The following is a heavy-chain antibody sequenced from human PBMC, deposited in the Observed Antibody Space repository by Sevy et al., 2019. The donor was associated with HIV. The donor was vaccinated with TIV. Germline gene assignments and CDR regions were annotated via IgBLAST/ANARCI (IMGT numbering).Heavy chain of an antibody. CDR1: GFSFINAW. CDR3: TTVLGWEGTSDY. CDR2: IRSKAAGGTA. J-gene: IGHJ4*02. Sequence: GGSLRLSCAASGFSFINAWMNWVRQAPGKGLEWVGRIRSKAAGGTADYAAPVKGRFIISRDDSENTLYLQMNSLRTEDTAIYYCTTVLGWEGTSDYWGQGTMVTVSS. D-gene: IGHD1-26*01. V-gene: IGHV3-15*07.